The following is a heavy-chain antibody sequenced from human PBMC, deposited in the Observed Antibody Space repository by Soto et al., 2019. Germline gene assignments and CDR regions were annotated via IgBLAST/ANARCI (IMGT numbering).Heavy chain of an antibody. Sequence: SETLSLTCTVSGGSISSGGYYWSWIRQHPGKGLEWIGYIYYSGSTYYNPSLKSRVTISVDTSKNQFSLRLTSVTAADTAVYYCARYNAASGTYYFDFWGQGALVTVSS. CDR1: GGSISSGGYY. CDR2: IYYSGST. CDR3: ARYNAASGTYYFDF. V-gene: IGHV4-31*03. D-gene: IGHD6-13*01. J-gene: IGHJ4*02.